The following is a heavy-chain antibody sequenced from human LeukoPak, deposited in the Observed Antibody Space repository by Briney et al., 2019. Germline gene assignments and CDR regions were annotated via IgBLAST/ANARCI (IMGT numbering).Heavy chain of an antibody. Sequence: ASETLSLTCTVSGGSISSANYYWSWIRQPAGKGLEWIGRIYTSGSTNYNPSLKSRVTISVDTSKDQFSLKLSSVTAADTAVYYCARLPSLAIYPQDDYWGQGTLVTVSS. CDR2: IYTSGST. CDR3: ARLPSLAIYPQDDY. V-gene: IGHV4-61*02. CDR1: GGSISSANYY. D-gene: IGHD2-2*02. J-gene: IGHJ4*02.